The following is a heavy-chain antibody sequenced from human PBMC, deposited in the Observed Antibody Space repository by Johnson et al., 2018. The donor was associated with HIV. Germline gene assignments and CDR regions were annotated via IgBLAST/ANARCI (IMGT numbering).Heavy chain of an antibody. D-gene: IGHD4-23*01. CDR3: AKLGGKDGFDI. V-gene: IGHV3-30*02. CDR2: IRYDGRNK. J-gene: IGHJ3*02. Sequence: QVQLVESGGGVVQPGGSLRLSCAASEFTFSSYGMHWVRQAPGKGLEWVAFIRYDGRNKYYPDSVKGRFTISRDNSKYTLYLHMNNLTTEDTAVYYCAKLGGKDGFDIWGQGTMVTVSS. CDR1: EFTFSSYG.